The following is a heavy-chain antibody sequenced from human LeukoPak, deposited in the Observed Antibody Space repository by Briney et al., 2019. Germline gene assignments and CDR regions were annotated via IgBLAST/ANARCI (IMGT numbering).Heavy chain of an antibody. CDR3: ASSTVEMSTILDHD. Sequence: AGGSLRLSCAASGFTFTDYYMSWIRQAPGKGLEWLSYISSSGSTIYYADSVKGRFTISRDNAKNSLYLQMNSLRAEDTAVYYCASSTVEMSTILDHDWGQGTLVTVSS. CDR2: ISSSGSTI. J-gene: IGHJ4*02. CDR1: GFTFTDYY. V-gene: IGHV3-11*04. D-gene: IGHD5-24*01.